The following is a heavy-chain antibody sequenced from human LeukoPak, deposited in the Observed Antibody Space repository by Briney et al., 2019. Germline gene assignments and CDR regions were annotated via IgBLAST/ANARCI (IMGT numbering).Heavy chain of an antibody. CDR1: GFIFSSYG. V-gene: IGHV3-30*02. J-gene: IGHJ4*02. D-gene: IGHD2-2*01. CDR2: IRYDGRNK. Sequence: GGSLRLSCAASGFIFSSYGMHWVRQAPGKGLEWVAFIRYDGRNKYYADSVKGRFTISRDNSKNTLYLQMNSLRAEDTAVYYCAKAGLYCSSTSCRFDYWGQGTLVTVSS. CDR3: AKAGLYCSSTSCRFDY.